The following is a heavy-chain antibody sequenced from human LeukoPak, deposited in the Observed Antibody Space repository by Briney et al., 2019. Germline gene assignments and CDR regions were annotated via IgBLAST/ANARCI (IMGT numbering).Heavy chain of an antibody. CDR1: GFTFSSYG. CDR2: IRYDVSNK. V-gene: IGHV3-30*02. CDR3: TTVVSVVTAFDY. D-gene: IGHD2-21*02. Sequence: GGSLRLSCAASGFTFSSYGMHWVRQAPGKGLEWVAFIRYDVSNKYYADSGKGRFTISSENSKNTLYLQMNSLKTVDTAVYYCTTVVSVVTAFDYWGQGTLVTVSS. J-gene: IGHJ4*02.